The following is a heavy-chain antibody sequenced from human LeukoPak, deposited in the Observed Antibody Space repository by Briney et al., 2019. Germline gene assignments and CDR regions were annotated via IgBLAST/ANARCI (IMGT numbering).Heavy chain of an antibody. CDR3: AREVYYYDSIGFDS. J-gene: IGHJ4*02. V-gene: IGHV1-18*01. Sequence: RASVKVSCEASGYTFTSYGISWVRQAPGQGLEWMGWISGYNANTNSAQKLQGRVTMTTDTSTSTAYMELRSLRSDDTAVYYCAREVYYYDSIGFDSWGQGTLVTVSS. CDR1: GYTFTSYG. D-gene: IGHD3-22*01. CDR2: ISGYNANT.